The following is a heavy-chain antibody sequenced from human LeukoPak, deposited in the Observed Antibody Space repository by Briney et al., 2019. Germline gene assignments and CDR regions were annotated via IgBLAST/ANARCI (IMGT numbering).Heavy chain of an antibody. CDR2: IYYSGST. J-gene: IGHJ4*02. CDR1: GGSISSYY. CDR3: ARGHGGYAYYFDY. V-gene: IGHV4-59*01. Sequence: SETLSLTCTVSGGSISSYYWSWIRQPPGKGLEWIGYIYYSGSTNYNPSLKSRVTISVDTSMNQFSLKLSSVTAADTAVYYCARGHGGYAYYFDYWGQGTLVTVSS. D-gene: IGHD3-16*01.